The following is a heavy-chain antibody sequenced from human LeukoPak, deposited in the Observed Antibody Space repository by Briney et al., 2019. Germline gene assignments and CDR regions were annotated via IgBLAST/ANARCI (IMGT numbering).Heavy chain of an antibody. Sequence: ASVKVSCKASGDTFRGYEINWVRQAPGQGLEWVGWIHPNSGKTGYAQKFQGRVTMTRDTSTETAFMELSSLKFDDTAIFYCARGHYGGNRYFDIWGQGTLVTVSS. CDR1: GDTFRGYE. J-gene: IGHJ4*02. CDR2: IHPNSGKT. D-gene: IGHD4-23*01. V-gene: IGHV1-8*01. CDR3: ARGHYGGNRYFDI.